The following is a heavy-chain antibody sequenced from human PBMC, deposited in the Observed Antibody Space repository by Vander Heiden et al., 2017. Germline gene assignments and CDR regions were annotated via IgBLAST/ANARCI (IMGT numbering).Heavy chain of an antibody. CDR3: ARDGPGYSYVAPFDY. Sequence: QVQLVESGGGVVQPGRSLRLSCAASGCTFGSYGRRWVLPAPGKGVEWVAVIWYDGSKKYYADPVKGRFTISRENSKNTLHPQMNSLRPKDTAVYYCARDGPGYSYVAPFDYWGQGTLVTVSS. V-gene: IGHV3-33*01. CDR2: IWYDGSKK. J-gene: IGHJ4*02. D-gene: IGHD5-18*01. CDR1: GCTFGSYG.